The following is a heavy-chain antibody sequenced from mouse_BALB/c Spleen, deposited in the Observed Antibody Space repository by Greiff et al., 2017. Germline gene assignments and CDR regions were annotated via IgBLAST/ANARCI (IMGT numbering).Heavy chain of an antibody. CDR2: IYPYNGGT. J-gene: IGHJ4*01. D-gene: IGHD2-10*02. V-gene: IGHV1S29*02. Sequence: VQLKESGPELVKPGASVKISCKASGYTFTDYNMHWVKQSHGKSLEWIGYIYPYNGGTGYNQKFKSKATLTVDNSSSTAYMELRSLTSEDSAVYYCARGTYGNNYAMDYWGQGTSVTVSS. CDR1: GYTFTDYN. CDR3: ARGTYGNNYAMDY.